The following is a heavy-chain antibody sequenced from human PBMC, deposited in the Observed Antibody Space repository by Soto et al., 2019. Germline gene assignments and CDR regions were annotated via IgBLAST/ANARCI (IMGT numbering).Heavy chain of an antibody. CDR1: GGTFSSYA. Sequence: GASVKVSCKASGGTFSSYAISWVRQAPGQGLEWMGGIIPIFGTANYAQKFQGRVTITADESTSTAYMELSSLRSEDTAVYYCATRDPAYPQFDYWGQGTLVTVSS. CDR3: ATRDPAYPQFDY. D-gene: IGHD3-16*01. CDR2: IIPIFGTA. V-gene: IGHV1-69*13. J-gene: IGHJ4*02.